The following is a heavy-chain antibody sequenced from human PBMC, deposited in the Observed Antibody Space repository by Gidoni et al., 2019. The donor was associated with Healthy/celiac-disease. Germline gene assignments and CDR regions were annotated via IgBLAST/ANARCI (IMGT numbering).Heavy chain of an antibody. D-gene: IGHD6-13*01. Sequence: QVQLQESGPGLVKPAQTLSLHCTGSGGSIGSGRYYWSWIRQPAGKGLEWIGRIYTSGSTNYNPSLKSRVTMSVDTSKNQFSLKLSSVTAADTAVYYCARFWGSAAVDYYYGMDVWGQGTTVTVSS. J-gene: IGHJ6*02. CDR1: GGSIGSGRYY. CDR3: ARFWGSAAVDYYYGMDV. V-gene: IGHV4-61*02. CDR2: IYTSGST.